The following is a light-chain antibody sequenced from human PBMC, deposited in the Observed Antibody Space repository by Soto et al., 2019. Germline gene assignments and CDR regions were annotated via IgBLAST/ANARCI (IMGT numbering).Light chain of an antibody. Sequence: EIVLTQSPGTLSLSPGERATLSFRASQSVSSSYLAWYQQKPGQAPRLLIYGASSRATGIPDRFSGSGSGTDFTLTISRLEPEDFALYYCQQYHTSPLTFGQGTKVDIK. V-gene: IGKV3-20*01. CDR1: QSVSSSY. J-gene: IGKJ1*01. CDR2: GAS. CDR3: QQYHTSPLT.